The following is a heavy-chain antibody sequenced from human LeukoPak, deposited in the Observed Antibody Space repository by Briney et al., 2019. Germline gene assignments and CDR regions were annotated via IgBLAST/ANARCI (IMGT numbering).Heavy chain of an antibody. D-gene: IGHD6-19*01. CDR3: ARAGSGWYFYY. CDR1: GFTFSSYW. Sequence: GGSLRLSCPASGFTFSSYWMHWVRQAPGKGLAWVTHISREGSTTSDAGSVKSRFTISRDNSMNTWYLQMNSLRADDTAVYYCARAGSGWYFYYWGQETLVTVSS. CDR2: ISREGSTT. V-gene: IGHV3-74*01. J-gene: IGHJ4*02.